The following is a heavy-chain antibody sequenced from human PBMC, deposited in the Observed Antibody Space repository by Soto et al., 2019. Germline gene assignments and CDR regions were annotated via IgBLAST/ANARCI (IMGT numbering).Heavy chain of an antibody. CDR2: VNHGGSS. CDR1: GGSFSGYY. D-gene: IGHD3-10*01. J-gene: IGHJ4*02. Sequence: SETLSLTCAVHGGSFSGYYWDWIRQPPGKGLEWIGEVNHGGSSNYNPSLKRRATISVDTSKNQFSLKLSSVTAADTAVYYCASQKITMVRGVHMYYFDYWGQGTLVTVSS. V-gene: IGHV4-34*01. CDR3: ASQKITMVRGVHMYYFDY.